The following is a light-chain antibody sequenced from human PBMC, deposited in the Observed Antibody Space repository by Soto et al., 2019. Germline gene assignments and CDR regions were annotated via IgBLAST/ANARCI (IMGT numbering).Light chain of an antibody. J-gene: IGKJ2*01. Sequence: EIVLTQSPGTLSLSPGERATLSCRASQSITSNYLAWYQQKPGQAPSLLIYGTSGRATGIPDRFSGGGSGTDFTLTISRLEPEDFAVYYCQQYGVAPPRTFGQGTKLEI. CDR2: GTS. CDR3: QQYGVAPPRT. CDR1: QSITSNY. V-gene: IGKV3-20*01.